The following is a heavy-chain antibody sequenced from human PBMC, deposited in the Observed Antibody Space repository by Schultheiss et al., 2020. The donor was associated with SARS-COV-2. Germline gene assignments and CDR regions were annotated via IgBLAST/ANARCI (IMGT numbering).Heavy chain of an antibody. J-gene: IGHJ4*02. CDR1: GFTFNTYA. V-gene: IGHV3-23*01. CDR3: AKSPPSVLGYFDY. Sequence: GESLKISCAASGFTFNTYAMSWVRQAPGKGLEWVSSLSRSGVTTYYADSVRGRLTISRDNSKNTLYLHMNSLRAEDTAVYYCAKSPPSVLGYFDYWGQGTLVTVSS. CDR2: LSRSGVTT. D-gene: IGHD2-2*01.